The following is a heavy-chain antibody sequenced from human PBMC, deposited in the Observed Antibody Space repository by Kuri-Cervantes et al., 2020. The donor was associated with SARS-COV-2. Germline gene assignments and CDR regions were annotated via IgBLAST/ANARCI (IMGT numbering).Heavy chain of an antibody. V-gene: IGHV4-59*12. CDR2: IYYSGST. D-gene: IGHD4-11*01. CDR1: GGSISSYY. J-gene: IGHJ4*02. Sequence: ESLKISCTVSGGSISSYYWSWIRQPPGQGLEWLGYIYYSGSTNYNPSLKSRVTISVGASKNQFSLKLNSVTAADTAVYYCARGGSGNYPNPLGYWGQGTLVTVSS. CDR3: ARGGSGNYPNPLGY.